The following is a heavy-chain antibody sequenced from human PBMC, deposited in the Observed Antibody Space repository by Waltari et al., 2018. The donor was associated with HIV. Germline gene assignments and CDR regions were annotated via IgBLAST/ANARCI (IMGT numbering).Heavy chain of an antibody. CDR3: ATCNIGAGWYLKTPVRV. CDR2: ISGRGCRT. J-gene: IGHJ4*02. V-gene: IGHV3-23*01. Sequence: EVEMLESGGGSVKPGGSIRISCGASGFNFATSGLSVVRQAPGKGREWICAISGRGCRTYYAISVKGRFTISRDNSKKTMIRQLNNLRVDDTAMYFCATCNIGAGWYLKTPVRVWGRGILVTVSS. D-gene: IGHD6-19*01. CDR1: GFNFATSG.